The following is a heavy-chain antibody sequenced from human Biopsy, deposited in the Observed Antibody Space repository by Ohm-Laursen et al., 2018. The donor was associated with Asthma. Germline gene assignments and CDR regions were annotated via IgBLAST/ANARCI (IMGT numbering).Heavy chain of an antibody. CDR2: IHHSGTS. V-gene: IGHV4-31*03. Sequence: SQTLSLTCTVSGDSITSGGRCWNWIRQHPGKGLEWIGYIHHSGTSYFNPSLKSRVSFSRDTSKNQFSLRLSSVTAADTAMYYCARIPRRSGSYFVDYWGQGTLVTVSS. CDR1: GDSITSGGRC. D-gene: IGHD3-22*01. CDR3: ARIPRRSGSYFVDY. J-gene: IGHJ4*02.